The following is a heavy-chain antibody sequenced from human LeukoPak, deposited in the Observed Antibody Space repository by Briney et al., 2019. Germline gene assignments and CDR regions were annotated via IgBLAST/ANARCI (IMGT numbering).Heavy chain of an antibody. CDR2: IYYSGST. V-gene: IGHV4-39*01. J-gene: IGHJ4*02. CDR3: ARYYYGSGSTYFDY. CDR1: GGSISSSGYY. D-gene: IGHD3-10*01. Sequence: SETLSLTCTVSGGSISSSGYYWGWIRQPPGKGLECIGSIYYSGSTYYNPSLKSRVTISVDTSKNQFSLKLSSVTAADTAVYYCARYYYGSGSTYFDYWGQGTLVTVSS.